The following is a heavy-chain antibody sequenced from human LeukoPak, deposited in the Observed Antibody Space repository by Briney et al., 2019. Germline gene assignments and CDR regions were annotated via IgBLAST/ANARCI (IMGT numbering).Heavy chain of an antibody. Sequence: GGSLRLSCAASGFTFSSYVMSWVRQAPGKGLEWVSAISGSGGSTYYADSVKGRFTISRDNSKNTLYLQMNSLRAEDTAVYYCAKDQEGLRYFDWLLTYNWFDPWGQGTLVAVSS. CDR1: GFTFSSYV. D-gene: IGHD3-9*01. CDR2: ISGSGGST. V-gene: IGHV3-23*01. J-gene: IGHJ5*02. CDR3: AKDQEGLRYFDWLLTYNWFDP.